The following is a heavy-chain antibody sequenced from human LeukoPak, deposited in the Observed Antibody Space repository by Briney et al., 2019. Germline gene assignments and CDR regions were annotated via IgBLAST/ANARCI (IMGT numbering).Heavy chain of an antibody. CDR1: GFTFSSYS. CDR2: ISGSGGST. J-gene: IGHJ4*02. Sequence: PGGSLRLSCAASGFTFSSYSMNWVRQAPGKGLEWVSAISGSGGSTYYADSVKGRFTISRDNSKNTLYLQMNSLRAEDTAVYYCAKASLEYSSSYYFDYWGQGTLVTVSS. V-gene: IGHV3-23*01. CDR3: AKASLEYSSSYYFDY. D-gene: IGHD6-6*01.